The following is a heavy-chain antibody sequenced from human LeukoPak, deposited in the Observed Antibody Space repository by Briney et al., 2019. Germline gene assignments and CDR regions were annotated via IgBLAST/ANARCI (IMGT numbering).Heavy chain of an antibody. CDR1: GFTFSSYE. D-gene: IGHD5-12*01. V-gene: IGHV3-48*03. Sequence: QPGGSLRLSCAASGFTFSSYEMNWVRQAPGKGLEWGSYISSSGSTIYYADSVKGRFTISRENAKNSLYLQMNSLRAEDTAVYYCARDGSGYGHDAFDIWGQGTMVTVSS. CDR2: ISSSGSTI. CDR3: ARDGSGYGHDAFDI. J-gene: IGHJ3*02.